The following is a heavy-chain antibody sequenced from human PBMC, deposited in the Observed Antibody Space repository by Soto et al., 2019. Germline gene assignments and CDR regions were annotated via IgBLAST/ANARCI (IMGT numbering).Heavy chain of an antibody. J-gene: IGHJ4*02. CDR1: GYTFTSYY. V-gene: IGHV1-46*03. Sequence: ASVKVSCKASGYTFTSYYMHWVRQAPGQGLEWMGIINPSGGSTSYAQKFQGRVTMTRDTSTSTVYMELSSLRSEDTAVYYCARGFYDYVWGSYRYNPAFDYWGQGTLVTVSS. CDR2: INPSGGST. D-gene: IGHD3-16*02. CDR3: ARGFYDYVWGSYRYNPAFDY.